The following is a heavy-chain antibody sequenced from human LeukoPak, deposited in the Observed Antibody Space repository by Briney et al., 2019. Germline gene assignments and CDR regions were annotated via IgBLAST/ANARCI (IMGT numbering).Heavy chain of an antibody. CDR3: ASVYVMGYCSGGSCYSGLDY. V-gene: IGHV1-69*06. J-gene: IGHJ4*02. CDR2: XXXXXGTA. Sequence: SVKVSCKASGGTFSSYAISWVRQAPGQGLEXXXXXXXXXGTANYAQKFQGRVTITADKSTSTAYMELSSLRSEDTAVYYCASVYVMGYCSGGSCYSGLDYWGQGTLVTVSS. CDR1: GGTFSSYA. D-gene: IGHD2-15*01.